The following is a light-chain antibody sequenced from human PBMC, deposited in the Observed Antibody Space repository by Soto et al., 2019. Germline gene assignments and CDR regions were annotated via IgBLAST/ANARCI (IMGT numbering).Light chain of an antibody. J-gene: IGKJ1*01. V-gene: IGKV1-5*01. CDR2: DAS. CDR3: QQYNRYCT. Sequence: DNKIAHSLFSLSSHEVVCVTITFRASQVISTYLNWYQQKPGKAPKLLIYDASSLESGVPSRFSGSGSGTEFTLTISSLQPDDCATYYCQQYNRYCTFGQGTKVDIK. CDR1: QVISTY.